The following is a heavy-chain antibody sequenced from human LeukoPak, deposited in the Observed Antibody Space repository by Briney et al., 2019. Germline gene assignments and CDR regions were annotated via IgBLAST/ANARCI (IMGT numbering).Heavy chain of an antibody. D-gene: IGHD3-22*01. J-gene: IGHJ1*01. CDR3: AKDRGGYYDSSGSSIQH. CDR1: GFTFDDYA. CDR2: ISWNSGSI. V-gene: IGHV3-9*01. Sequence: GGSLRLSCAASGFTFDDYAMHWVRQAPGKGLEWVSGISWNSGSIGYADSVKSRFTISRDNAKNSLYLQMNSLRAEDTALYYCAKDRGGYYDSSGSSIQHWGQGTLGTVSS.